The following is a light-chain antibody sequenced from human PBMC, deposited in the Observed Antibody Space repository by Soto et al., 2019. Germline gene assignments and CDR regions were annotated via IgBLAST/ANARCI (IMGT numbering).Light chain of an antibody. CDR3: QQYSNYWT. CDR1: QSLSSW. Sequence: DIQITQSPSTLSASVGDRVTISCRASQSLSSWLAWYQQKPGKAPKLLIFDASYFESGVPSRFSGSGSGTEFTLTISSLQPDDFATYYCQQYSNYWTFGQGTKVDIK. CDR2: DAS. J-gene: IGKJ1*01. V-gene: IGKV1-5*01.